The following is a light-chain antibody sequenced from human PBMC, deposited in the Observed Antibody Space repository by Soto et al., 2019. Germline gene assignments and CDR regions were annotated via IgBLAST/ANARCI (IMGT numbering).Light chain of an antibody. CDR1: ISNIGAGYD. CDR2: GNT. V-gene: IGLV1-40*01. Sequence: HSVLTQPPSVSGAPGHRFTIACTWSISNIGAGYDVHWYQQLPGRAPKLLIYGNTNRPSGVPDRFSGSKSGTSASLAITGLQAEDEADYYCLSFDSSLSVVFGGGTQLTVL. CDR3: LSFDSSLSVV. J-gene: IGLJ2*01.